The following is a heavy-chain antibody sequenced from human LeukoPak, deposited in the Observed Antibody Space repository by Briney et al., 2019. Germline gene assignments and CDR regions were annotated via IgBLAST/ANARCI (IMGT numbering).Heavy chain of an antibody. V-gene: IGHV1-18*01. J-gene: IGHJ4*02. Sequence: ASVRVSCKASGYTFTSYGISWVRQAPGQGLEWMGWISGYNAYTNYAQKFQGRVTMTEDTSTDTAYIELSSLRSEDTAVYYCATGLYDSSGYYRKYYFDYWGQGTLVTVSS. CDR2: ISGYNAYT. CDR3: ATGLYDSSGYYRKYYFDY. D-gene: IGHD3-22*01. CDR1: GYTFTSYG.